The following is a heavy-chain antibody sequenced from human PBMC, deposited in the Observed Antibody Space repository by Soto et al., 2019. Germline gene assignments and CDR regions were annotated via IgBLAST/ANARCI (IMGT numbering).Heavy chain of an antibody. D-gene: IGHD5-12*01. J-gene: IGHJ4*02. V-gene: IGHV1-69*02. CDR1: GGTFSSYT. CDR3: ARSFGGYCGYDSPTGGGYFDY. CDR2: IIPILGIA. Sequence: QVQLVQSGAEVKKPGSSVKVSCKASGGTFSSYTISWVRQAPGQGLEWMGRIIPILGIANYAQKFQGRVTITADKSTSTAYVELSSLRSEDTAVYYCARSFGGYCGYDSPTGGGYFDYWGQGTLVIVSS.